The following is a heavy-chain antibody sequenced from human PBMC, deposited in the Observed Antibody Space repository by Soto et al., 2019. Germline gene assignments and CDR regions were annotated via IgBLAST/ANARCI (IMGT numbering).Heavy chain of an antibody. J-gene: IGHJ4*02. V-gene: IGHV4-39*01. CDR1: GDSISSSSYF. CDR2: IYYSGST. Sequence: QLQLQESGPGLVKPSETLSLTCTVSGDSISSSSYFWGWVRQPPGKGLEWIGSIYYSGSTYYNPSLMRRVIISVDTSKNHFSLKLGSVPAADTVVYYCARHLGEGYFDYWGQGTLVTVSS. CDR3: ARHLGEGYFDY.